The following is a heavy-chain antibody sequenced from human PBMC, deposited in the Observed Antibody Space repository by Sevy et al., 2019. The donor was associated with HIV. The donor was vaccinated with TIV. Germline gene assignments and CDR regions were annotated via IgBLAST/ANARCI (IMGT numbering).Heavy chain of an antibody. CDR1: GFTFSSYS. D-gene: IGHD3-10*01. Sequence: GGSLRLSCAASGFTFSSYSMNWVRQAPGKGLEWVSSISSSSSYINYADSVKGRFTISRDNAKNSMYLQMNSLRAEDTAVYYCATTPGYYTTYWGQGTLVTVSS. V-gene: IGHV3-21*01. J-gene: IGHJ4*02. CDR3: ATTPGYYTTY. CDR2: ISSSSSYI.